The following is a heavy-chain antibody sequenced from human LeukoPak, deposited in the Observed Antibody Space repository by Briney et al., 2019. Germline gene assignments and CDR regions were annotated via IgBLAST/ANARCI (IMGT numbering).Heavy chain of an antibody. J-gene: IGHJ4*02. Sequence: GASVKVSCKASGYTFTSYDINWVRQATGQGLEWVGWMNPNSGNTGYAQKFQGRVTMTRNTSISTAYMELSSLRSEDTAVYYCAGGIYDILTGYPEYFDYWGQGTLVTVSS. CDR2: MNPNSGNT. CDR1: GYTFTSYD. D-gene: IGHD3-9*01. V-gene: IGHV1-8*01. CDR3: AGGIYDILTGYPEYFDY.